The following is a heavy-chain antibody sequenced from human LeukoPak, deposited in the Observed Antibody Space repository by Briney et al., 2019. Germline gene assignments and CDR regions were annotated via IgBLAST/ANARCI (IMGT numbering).Heavy chain of an antibody. D-gene: IGHD1-20*01. CDR1: GFTFSSYA. V-gene: IGHV3-11*01. CDR3: ARSDNWNPDDY. CDR2: ISSSGSTI. J-gene: IGHJ4*02. Sequence: PGGSLRLSCAASGFTFSSYAMSWIRQAPGKGLEWVSYISSSGSTIYYADSVKGRFTISRDNAKNSLYLQMNSLRAEDTAVYYCARSDNWNPDDYWGQGTLVTVSS.